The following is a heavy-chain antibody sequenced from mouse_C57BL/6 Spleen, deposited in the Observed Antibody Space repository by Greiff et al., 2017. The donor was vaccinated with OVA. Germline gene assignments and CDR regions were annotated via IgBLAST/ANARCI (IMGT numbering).Heavy chain of an antibody. V-gene: IGHV1-64*01. CDR1: GYTFTSYW. CDR3: ARKDYGSRGFDY. J-gene: IGHJ2*01. D-gene: IGHD1-1*01. Sequence: QVQLQQPGAELVKPGASVKLSCKASGYTFTSYWMHWVKQRPGQGLEWIGMIHPNSGSTNYNEKFKSKATLTVDKSFSTAYMQLSSLTSEDSAVYYCARKDYGSRGFDYWGQGTTLTVSS. CDR2: IHPNSGST.